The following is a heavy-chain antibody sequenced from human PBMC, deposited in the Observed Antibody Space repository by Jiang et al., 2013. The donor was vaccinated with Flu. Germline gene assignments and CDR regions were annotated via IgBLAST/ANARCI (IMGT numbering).Heavy chain of an antibody. CDR2: MNPDSGDT. CDR3: ARGRTPYDGSDYAIPDS. D-gene: IGHD3-22*01. V-gene: IGHV1-8*01. J-gene: IGHJ4*02. Sequence: SCEASGYTFTNSEINWVRQATGQGLEWMGWMNPDSGDTGYAQKFQGRLTMTRDTSISTAYMELSSLGSEDTAVYYCARGRTPYDGSDYAIPDSWGQGTLVTVSS. CDR1: GYTFTNSE.